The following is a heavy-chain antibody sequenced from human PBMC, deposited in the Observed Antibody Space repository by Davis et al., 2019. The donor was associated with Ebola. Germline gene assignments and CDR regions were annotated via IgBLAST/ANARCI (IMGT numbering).Heavy chain of an antibody. J-gene: IGHJ6*02. Sequence: SGPTLVEPTQTLTLTCTFSGFSLTTRGVGVGWIRQPPGKALEWLALIYWDDDKRYRPSLKSRLTITKDTSKNQVVLTMTSMDPVDSATYYCVHRHLTTTTDYGMDVWGQGTTVTVSS. CDR2: IYWDDDK. CDR1: GFSLTTRGVG. D-gene: IGHD1-7*01. V-gene: IGHV2-5*02. CDR3: VHRHLTTTTDYGMDV.